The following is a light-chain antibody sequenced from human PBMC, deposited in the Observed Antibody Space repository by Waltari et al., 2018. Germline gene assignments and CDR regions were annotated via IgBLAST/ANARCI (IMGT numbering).Light chain of an antibody. J-gene: IGKJ4*01. Sequence: EIVMTQSTATLSVSPGERATLSCRASQSVSSNLAWYQQKPGQAPRLLIYGASTRATGIPARFSGGGSGTEFTLTISSLQSEDFAVYYCQQYNNWPPLTFGGGTKVEIK. CDR1: QSVSSN. V-gene: IGKV3-15*01. CDR2: GAS. CDR3: QQYNNWPPLT.